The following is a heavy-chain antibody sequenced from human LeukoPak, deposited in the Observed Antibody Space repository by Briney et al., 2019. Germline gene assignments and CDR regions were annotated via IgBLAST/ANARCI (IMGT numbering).Heavy chain of an antibody. J-gene: IGHJ6*02. D-gene: IGHD4-17*01. CDR3: ARLSPYGYGDSRRAHYYGMDV. CDR1: GYSFTSCW. CDR2: IYPGDSDT. V-gene: IGHV5-51*01. Sequence: GESLKISCKGSGYSFTSCWIGWVRQMPGKGLEWMGIIYPGDSDTRYSPSFQGQVTISADKSISTAYLRWSSLKASDTAMYYCARLSPYGYGDSRRAHYYGMDVWGQGTTVTVSS.